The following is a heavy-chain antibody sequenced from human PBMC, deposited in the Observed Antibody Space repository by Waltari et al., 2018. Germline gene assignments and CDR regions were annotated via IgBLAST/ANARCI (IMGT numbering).Heavy chain of an antibody. CDR3: ARADVSTGGKYYFDF. V-gene: IGHV3-53*02. J-gene: IGHJ4*02. Sequence: EVQLVETGGGLIQPGGSLRLSCAASAFIVSTTFMTWARQAPGKGLEWVSTLYPAAFTYYADSVKGRFTISRDSSKNTLYLQMSSVRAEDTAVYYCARADVSTGGKYYFDFWGQGTLVSVSS. CDR1: AFIVSTTF. D-gene: IGHD3-16*01. CDR2: LYPAAFT.